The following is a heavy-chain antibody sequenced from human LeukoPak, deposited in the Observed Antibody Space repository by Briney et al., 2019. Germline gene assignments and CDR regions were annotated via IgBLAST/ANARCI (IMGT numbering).Heavy chain of an antibody. V-gene: IGHV3-20*03. CDR1: SSGDYY. J-gene: IGHJ4*02. Sequence: SSGDYYWSWVRQAPGKGLEWVSGINWNGGSTGYADSVKGRFTISRDNAKNSLYLQMNSLRAEDTALYYCARVRPSWGGLESYFDYWGQGTLVTVSS. D-gene: IGHD3-16*01. CDR3: ARVRPSWGGLESYFDY. CDR2: INWNGGST.